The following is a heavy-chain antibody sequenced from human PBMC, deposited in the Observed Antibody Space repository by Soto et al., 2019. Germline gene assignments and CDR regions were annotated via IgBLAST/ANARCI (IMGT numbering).Heavy chain of an antibody. CDR3: AKASRVRGYTYYFDC. CDR2: ISYDGSNK. CDR1: GFTFSSYG. D-gene: IGHD3-10*01. Sequence: GGSLRLSCAASGFTFSSYGMHWVRQAPGKGLEWVAVISYDGSNKYYADSVKGRFTISRDNSKNTLYLQMNSLRAEDTAVYYCAKASRVRGYTYYFDCWGQGTLVTVSS. J-gene: IGHJ4*02. V-gene: IGHV3-30*18.